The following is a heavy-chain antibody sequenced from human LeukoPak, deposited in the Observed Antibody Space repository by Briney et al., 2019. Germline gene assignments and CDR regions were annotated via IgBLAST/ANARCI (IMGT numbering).Heavy chain of an antibody. J-gene: IGHJ4*02. Sequence: ASVNVSCKASGYTFTTYYMHWVRQAPGQGLEWMGIINPGGSTTNYAQNFQGRVTMTRDTSTSTVYMELSSLRPEDTAVYYCARHDTMCSYWGQGTLATVSS. CDR2: INPGGSTT. D-gene: IGHD3-22*01. CDR3: ARHDTMCSY. V-gene: IGHV1-46*01. CDR1: GYTFTTYY.